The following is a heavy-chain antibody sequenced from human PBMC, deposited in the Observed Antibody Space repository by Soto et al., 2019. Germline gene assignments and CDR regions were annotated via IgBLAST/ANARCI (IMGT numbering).Heavy chain of an antibody. D-gene: IGHD6-19*01. CDR3: ARVYASGWTYYYGMDV. CDR1: GYTFTIYY. CDR2: INPTGGST. Sequence: SVKRSRKASGYTFTIYYLHRVRQATGKGLEWMGVINPTGGSTSYAQKFQGRATMTRDTSTSTVYVELSSLRSEDTAVYYCARVYASGWTYYYGMDVWGQGSTVTVSS. V-gene: IGHV1-46*01. J-gene: IGHJ6*02.